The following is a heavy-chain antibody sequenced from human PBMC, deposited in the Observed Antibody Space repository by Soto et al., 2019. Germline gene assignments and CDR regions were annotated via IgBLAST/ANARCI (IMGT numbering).Heavy chain of an antibody. CDR3: ARVLTGSWNWFAP. CDR2: INSDGSRT. V-gene: IGHV3-74*01. CDR1: GFTFSSYW. D-gene: IGHD6-13*01. J-gene: IGHJ5*02. Sequence: EVQLVESGGGLVQPGESLRLSCAASGFTFSSYWMHWVRQAPGKGLVWVSRINSDGSRTNYADTVKGRFTVSRDNAKNTQYLQMNSLRAEDTAVYYCARVLTGSWNWFAPWGQGTVVTVSS.